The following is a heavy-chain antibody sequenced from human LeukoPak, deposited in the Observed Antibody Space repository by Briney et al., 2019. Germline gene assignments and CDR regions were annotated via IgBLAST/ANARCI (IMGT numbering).Heavy chain of an antibody. Sequence: PGGSLRLSCAASGFTFDDYGMSWVRQAPGKGLEWVSGISWNSGSRDYADSVKGRFTISRDNAKSSLYLQMNSLGAEDTALYYCAKDRGYCSGGTCYPRQNYYYYGMDVWSQGTTVTVSS. CDR2: ISWNSGSR. V-gene: IGHV3-9*01. CDR1: GFTFDDYG. J-gene: IGHJ6*02. D-gene: IGHD2-15*01. CDR3: AKDRGYCSGGTCYPRQNYYYYGMDV.